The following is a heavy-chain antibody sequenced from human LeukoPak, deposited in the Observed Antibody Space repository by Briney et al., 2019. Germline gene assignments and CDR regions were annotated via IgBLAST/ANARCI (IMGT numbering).Heavy chain of an antibody. V-gene: IGHV4-59*01. J-gene: IGHJ4*02. CDR2: IYYSGST. Sequence: SETLSLTCTVSGGSISSYYWSWIRQPPGKGLEWIGYIYYSGSTNYNPSLKSRVTISVDTSKNQFSLKLSSVTAADTVVYYCARASADYYGSGSTPFDYWGQGTLVTVSS. CDR3: ARASADYYGSGSTPFDY. D-gene: IGHD3-10*01. CDR1: GGSISSYY.